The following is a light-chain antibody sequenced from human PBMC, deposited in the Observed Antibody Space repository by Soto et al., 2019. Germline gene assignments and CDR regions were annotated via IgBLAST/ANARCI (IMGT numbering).Light chain of an antibody. CDR2: GAS. J-gene: IGKJ1*01. V-gene: IGKV3-20*01. CDR3: QQYGGSPT. CDR1: QRVSRN. Sequence: IVMTQSPATLSVSPVERATFSCRASQRVSRNLAWYQQKPGQAPRLLIYGASSRATGIPDRFSGSGSGTDFTLTISRLDPEDFAVYSCQQYGGSPTFGQGTKVDIK.